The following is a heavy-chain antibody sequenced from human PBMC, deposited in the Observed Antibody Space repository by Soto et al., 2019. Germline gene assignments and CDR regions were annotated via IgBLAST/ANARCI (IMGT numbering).Heavy chain of an antibody. V-gene: IGHV3-23*01. J-gene: IGHJ6*02. CDR3: TKASPDRHHMDV. CDR2: ITETGGDT. Sequence: EVQLLESGGDLVQPGGSLRLSCAASGFTFSNFVMRWVRQTPGKGLEWVSTITETGGDTYYTDSVKGRFTISRDNSKHTLYLQMTSLRAEDTALHYCTKASPDRHHMDVWGQGTTVTVSS. CDR1: GFTFSNFV.